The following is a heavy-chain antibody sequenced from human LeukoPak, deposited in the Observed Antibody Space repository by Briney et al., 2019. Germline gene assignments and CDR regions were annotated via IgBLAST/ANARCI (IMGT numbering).Heavy chain of an antibody. CDR2: ISSSSSTI. CDR1: GFTFSSYS. V-gene: IGHV3-48*04. CDR3: ARDHPGYSGGWYDSSSQ. J-gene: IGHJ4*02. D-gene: IGHD6-19*01. Sequence: GGSLRLSCAASGFTFSSYSMNWVRQAPGKGLEWVSYISSSSSTIYYADSVKGRFTISRDNAKNSLYLQMNSLKPGDTAVYYCARDHPGYSGGWYDSSSQWGQGTLVTVSS.